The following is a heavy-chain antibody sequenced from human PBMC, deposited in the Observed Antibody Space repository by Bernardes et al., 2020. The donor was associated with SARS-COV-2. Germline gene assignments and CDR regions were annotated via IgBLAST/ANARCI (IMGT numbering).Heavy chain of an antibody. D-gene: IGHD3-10*01. CDR3: ARATGMGYYYGLDV. Sequence: ASVKVSCGASGYGFSDYYVHWVRQAPGQGLEWMGWINPNDGDTHYTQIFQGRVTMTLDTSSPAAYMELSRLRSDDTAVYYCARATGMGYYYGLDVWGQGTTVTVSS. V-gene: IGHV1-2*02. J-gene: IGHJ6*02. CDR2: INPNDGDT. CDR1: GYGFSDYY.